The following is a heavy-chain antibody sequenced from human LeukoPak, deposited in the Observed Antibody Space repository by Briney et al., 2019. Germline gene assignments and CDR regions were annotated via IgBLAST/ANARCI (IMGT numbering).Heavy chain of an antibody. Sequence: PGGSLRLSCAASGFTFSSYSMNWVRQAPGKGLEWVSAISGSGGSTYYADSVKGRFTISRDNSKNTLYLQMNSLRAEDTAVYYCAKGRGVQDIVLMVYVDYWGQGTLVTVSS. D-gene: IGHD2-8*01. CDR1: GFTFSSYS. J-gene: IGHJ4*02. CDR2: ISGSGGST. CDR3: AKGRGVQDIVLMVYVDY. V-gene: IGHV3-23*01.